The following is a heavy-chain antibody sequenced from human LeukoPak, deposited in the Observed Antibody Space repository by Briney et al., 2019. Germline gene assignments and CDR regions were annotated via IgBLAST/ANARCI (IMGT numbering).Heavy chain of an antibody. Sequence: SETLSLTCTVSGGSISSYYLSWIRQPPGKGLEWIGYIYYSGSTNYNPSLKSRVTISVDTSKNQFSLKLSSVTAADTAVYYCAGDFRGGYYSNWGQGTLGTVSS. CDR1: GGSISSYY. J-gene: IGHJ4*02. CDR3: AGDFRGGYYSN. V-gene: IGHV4-59*01. D-gene: IGHD3-22*01. CDR2: IYYSGST.